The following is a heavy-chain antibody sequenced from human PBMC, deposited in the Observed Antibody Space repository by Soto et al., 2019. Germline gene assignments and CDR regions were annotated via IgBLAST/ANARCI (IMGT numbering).Heavy chain of an antibody. V-gene: IGHV3-30-3*01. Sequence: QVQLVESGGGVVQPGRSLRLSCAASGFTFSSYAMHWVRQAPGKGLEWVAVISYDGSNKYYADSVKGRFTISRDSSKNTLDLQMNSLGDEDTAVYYCARGPPTHTVVVTATPARDWFDPWGQGTLVTVSS. CDR2: ISYDGSNK. CDR1: GFTFSSYA. CDR3: ARGPPTHTVVVTATPARDWFDP. D-gene: IGHD2-21*02. J-gene: IGHJ5*02.